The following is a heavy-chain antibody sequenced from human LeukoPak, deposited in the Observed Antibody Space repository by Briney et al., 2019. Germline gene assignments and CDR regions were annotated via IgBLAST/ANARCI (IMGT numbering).Heavy chain of an antibody. CDR1: GGSISSYY. Sequence: SETLSLTCTVSGGSISSYYWSWIRQPPGKGLEWIGYIYYSGSTNYNPSLKSRVTISVDTSKNQFSLKLSSVTAADTAVYYCARMYRNYYFDYWGQGTLVTVSS. D-gene: IGHD4-11*01. CDR2: IYYSGST. CDR3: ARMYRNYYFDY. V-gene: IGHV4-59*08. J-gene: IGHJ4*02.